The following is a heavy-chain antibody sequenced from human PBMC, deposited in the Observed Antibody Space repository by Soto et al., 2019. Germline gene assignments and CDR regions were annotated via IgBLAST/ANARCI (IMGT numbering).Heavy chain of an antibody. V-gene: IGHV3-11*03. Sequence: GGSLRLSCAASGFTFSDYYMSWIRQAPGKGLEWVSYISSSSSYTNYADSVKGRFTISRDNAKNSLYLQMNSLRAEDTAVYYCARRAVGATTAVGAFDIWGQGTMVTVSS. CDR1: GFTFSDYY. D-gene: IGHD1-26*01. J-gene: IGHJ3*02. CDR2: ISSSSSYT. CDR3: ARRAVGATTAVGAFDI.